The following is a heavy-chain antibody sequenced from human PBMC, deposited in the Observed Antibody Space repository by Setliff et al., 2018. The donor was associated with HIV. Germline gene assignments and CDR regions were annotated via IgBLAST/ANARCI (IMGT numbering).Heavy chain of an antibody. CDR1: GASFSGHY. Sequence: LSLTCGVSGASFSGHYWSWIRQTPGKGLEWIGEINHSGNTNYNPSLKSRVTISVDYSKSHFSLKLGSVTAADTAVYYCARGALSLTLTKLLSFFDYWGQGTQVTVSS. V-gene: IGHV4-34*01. CDR2: INHSGNT. D-gene: IGHD3-22*01. J-gene: IGHJ4*02. CDR3: ARGALSLTLTKLLSFFDY.